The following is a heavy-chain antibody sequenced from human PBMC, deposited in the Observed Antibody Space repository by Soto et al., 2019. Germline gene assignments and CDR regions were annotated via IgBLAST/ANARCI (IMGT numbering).Heavy chain of an antibody. CDR1: GYTFTSSD. Sequence: ASVKVSCKASGYTFTSSDINWVRQATGQGLEWMGWMNPNSGNTGYAQKFQGRVTMTRNTSISTAYMELSSLRSEDTAVYYCARSMVAAANWFDPWGQGTLVTVSS. J-gene: IGHJ5*02. D-gene: IGHD2-15*01. CDR2: MNPNSGNT. V-gene: IGHV1-8*01. CDR3: ARSMVAAANWFDP.